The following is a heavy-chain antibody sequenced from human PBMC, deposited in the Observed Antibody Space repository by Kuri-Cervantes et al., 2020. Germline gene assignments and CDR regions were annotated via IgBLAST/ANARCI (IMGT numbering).Heavy chain of an antibody. D-gene: IGHD6-19*01. CDR1: GGSISSGSYY. CDR3: ARLGMAGYFDY. CDR2: IYTSGST. Sequence: LRLSCTVSGGSISSGSYYWSWIRQPAGKGLEWIGRIYTSGSTNYNPSLKSRVTISVDTSKNQFSLKLSSVTAADTAVYYCARLGMAGYFDYWGQGTLVTSPQ. V-gene: IGHV4-61*02. J-gene: IGHJ4*02.